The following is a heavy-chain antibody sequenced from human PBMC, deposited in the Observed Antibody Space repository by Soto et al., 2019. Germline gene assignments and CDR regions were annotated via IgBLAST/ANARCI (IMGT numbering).Heavy chain of an antibody. D-gene: IGHD5-12*01. V-gene: IGHV3-30*03. Sequence: GGSLRLSCAVSGFSFSSNYGMHWVRQAPGKGLEWVAGFSYEGNNKYYEDSVKGRFTISRENAKNSLYLQMNSLRAGDTAVYYCARGRRDGYNLGNWFDPWGQGTLVTVSS. CDR1: GFSFSSNYG. CDR3: ARGRRDGYNLGNWFDP. J-gene: IGHJ5*02. CDR2: FSYEGNNK.